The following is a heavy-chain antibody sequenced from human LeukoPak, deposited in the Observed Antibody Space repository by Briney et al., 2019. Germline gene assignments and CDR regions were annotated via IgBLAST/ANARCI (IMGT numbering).Heavy chain of an antibody. Sequence: PGGSLRLSCAASGFTVSSNYMSWVRQAPGKGLEWVSVIYSGGSIYYADSVKGRFTISRDNSKNTLYLQMNSLRAEDTAVYYCARETNYYGSGSYVFDYWGQGTLVTVSS. J-gene: IGHJ4*02. D-gene: IGHD3-10*01. CDR1: GFTVSSNY. CDR3: ARETNYYGSGSYVFDY. CDR2: IYSGGSI. V-gene: IGHV3-53*01.